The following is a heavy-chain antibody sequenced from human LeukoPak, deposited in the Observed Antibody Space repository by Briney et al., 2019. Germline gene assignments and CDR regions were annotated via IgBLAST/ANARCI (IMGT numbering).Heavy chain of an antibody. V-gene: IGHV1-2*02. CDR1: GYTFTGFY. J-gene: IGHJ4*02. Sequence: ASVKVSCKTSGYTFTGFYMHWVRQAPGQGLEWMGWINPNSGGTNYAQKFQGRVTMTRDTSISTAYMELSRLRSDDTAVYYCARVEHVLLWFGELLRYWGQGTLVTVSS. CDR2: INPNSGGT. CDR3: ARVEHVLLWFGELLRY. D-gene: IGHD3-10*01.